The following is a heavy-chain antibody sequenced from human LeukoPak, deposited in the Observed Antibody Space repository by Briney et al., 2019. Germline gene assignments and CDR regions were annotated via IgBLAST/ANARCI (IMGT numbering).Heavy chain of an antibody. Sequence: PGGSLRLSCAASGFPLRSYGMSWVRQAPGKGLEWVSGISGSGGSTYYADSVKGRFTISRDNSKNTLYLRINSLRADDTAVYYCAKWSRRYYDSSGYYFWGQGTLVTVSS. V-gene: IGHV3-23*01. CDR2: ISGSGGST. J-gene: IGHJ4*02. CDR1: GFPLRSYG. D-gene: IGHD3-22*01. CDR3: AKWSRRYYDSSGYYF.